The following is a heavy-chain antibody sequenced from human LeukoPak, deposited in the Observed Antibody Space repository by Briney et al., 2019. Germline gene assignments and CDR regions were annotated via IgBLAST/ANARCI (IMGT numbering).Heavy chain of an antibody. D-gene: IGHD3-9*01. V-gene: IGHV3-66*01. CDR2: IWSGGST. Sequence: PGGSLRLSCAASGFTISSSYMTWVRQAPGKGLGWVSAIWSGGSTYHADSVKGRFTISRDNSKNTLYLQMNSLRDEDTAVYYCAREASPSLRNFDWGQGTLVTVSS. J-gene: IGHJ4*02. CDR3: AREASPSLRNFD. CDR1: GFTISSSY.